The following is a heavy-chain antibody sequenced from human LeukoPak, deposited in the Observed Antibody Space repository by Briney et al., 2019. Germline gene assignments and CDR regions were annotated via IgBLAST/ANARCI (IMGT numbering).Heavy chain of an antibody. V-gene: IGHV4-61*02. CDR3: ARSSNDSEDY. Sequence: PSETLSLTCTVSGGSINSTSFYWTWIRQPAGKGLEWIGRIHNSGSTNYNPSLKSRVSISVDTSKNQFSLKLNSVTAADTAVYYCARSSNDSEDYWGQGTLVTVSS. J-gene: IGHJ4*02. CDR2: IHNSGST. D-gene: IGHD2-15*01. CDR1: GGSINSTSFY.